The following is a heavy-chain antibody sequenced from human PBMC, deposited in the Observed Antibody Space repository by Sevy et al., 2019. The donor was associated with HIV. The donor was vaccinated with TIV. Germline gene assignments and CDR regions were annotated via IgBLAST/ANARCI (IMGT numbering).Heavy chain of an antibody. CDR2: IYPGDSDT. CDR1: GYSFTSYW. CDR3: ARQVDTAMVTAPNYYYYMDV. D-gene: IGHD5-18*01. J-gene: IGHJ6*03. V-gene: IGHV5-51*01. Sequence: GESLKISCKGSGYSFTSYWIGWVRQMPGKGLEWMGIIYPGDSDTRYSPSFQGQVTISAAKSISTAYLQWSSLKASDTAMYYCARQVDTAMVTAPNYYYYMDVWGKGTTVTVSS.